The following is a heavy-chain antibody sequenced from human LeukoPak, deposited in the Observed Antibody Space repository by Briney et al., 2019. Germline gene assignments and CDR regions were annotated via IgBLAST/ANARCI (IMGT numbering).Heavy chain of an antibody. CDR1: GYTFTSYG. V-gene: IGHV1-18*01. CDR2: ISAYNGNT. Sequence: ASVKVSCKASGYTFTSYGISWVRQAPGQGLEWMGGISAYNGNTNCAQKLQGRVTMTTDTSTSTAYMELRSLRSDDTAVYYCARGEYRSSTSCFDYYYGMDVWGQGTTVTVSS. D-gene: IGHD2-2*01. CDR3: ARGEYRSSTSCFDYYYGMDV. J-gene: IGHJ6*02.